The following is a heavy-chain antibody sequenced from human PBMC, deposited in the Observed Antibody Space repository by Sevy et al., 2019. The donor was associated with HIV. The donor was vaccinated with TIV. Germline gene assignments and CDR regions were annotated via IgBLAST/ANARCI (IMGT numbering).Heavy chain of an antibody. Sequence: GGSLRLSCVASGFSFSRYWMSWVRQTPEKGLEWVADIKQDGSGKYYADSVKGRFTISRDNSKNSLYLQMNTLRVDDTAVYYCATVGGSRANDAFDTWGQGTMVTVSS. CDR1: GFSFSRYW. CDR2: IKQDGSGK. D-gene: IGHD3-10*01. J-gene: IGHJ3*02. CDR3: ATVGGSRANDAFDT. V-gene: IGHV3-7*01.